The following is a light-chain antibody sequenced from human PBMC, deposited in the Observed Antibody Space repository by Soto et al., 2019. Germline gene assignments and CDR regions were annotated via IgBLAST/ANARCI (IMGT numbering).Light chain of an antibody. J-gene: IGLJ1*01. CDR2: EVN. CDR1: SSDVGGYNY. V-gene: IGLV2-14*01. Sequence: QSALTQPASVSGSPGQSITISCTGTSSDVGGYNYVSWYQQHAGKAPKLMIYEVNNRPSGVSNRFSGSKSGNTASLTISGLQAEDEADYYCSSYTSSSTLGVFGTGTKVTVL. CDR3: SSYTSSSTLGV.